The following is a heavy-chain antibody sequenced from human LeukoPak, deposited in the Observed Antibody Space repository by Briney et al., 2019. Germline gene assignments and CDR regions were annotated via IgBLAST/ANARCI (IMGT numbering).Heavy chain of an antibody. D-gene: IGHD2-8*01. CDR1: GFTVRNYC. Sequence: GGSLRLSCAASGFTVRNYCMSWVRQAPGKGLEWVAVIYGDGSTYYADSVKGRFTISSDNLKNTLSLQMDSLRAADTAMYYCARDLGYCTNGVCHTRFDYWGQGTLVTVSS. CDR3: ARDLGYCTNGVCHTRFDY. V-gene: IGHV3-53*01. CDR2: IYGDGST. J-gene: IGHJ4*02.